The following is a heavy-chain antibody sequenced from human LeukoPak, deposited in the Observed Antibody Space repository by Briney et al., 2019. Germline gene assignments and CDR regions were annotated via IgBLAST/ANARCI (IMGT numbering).Heavy chain of an antibody. CDR1: GFTFSSYA. CDR2: ISGSGGST. V-gene: IGHV3-23*01. Sequence: PGGSLRLSCAASGFTFSSYAVSWVRQAPGKGLEWVSAISGSGGSTYYADSVKGRFTISRDNSKNTLYLQMNSLRAEDTAVYYCARGFSSWYLSPYYLEYCGQGTPVTVSS. D-gene: IGHD6-13*01. J-gene: IGHJ4*02. CDR3: ARGFSSWYLSPYYLEY.